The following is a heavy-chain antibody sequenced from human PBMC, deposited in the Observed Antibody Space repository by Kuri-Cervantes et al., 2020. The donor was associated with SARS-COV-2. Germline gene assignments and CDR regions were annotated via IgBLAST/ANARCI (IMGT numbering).Heavy chain of an antibody. J-gene: IGHJ4*02. Sequence: GESLKISCAASGFTFSSYAMGWVRQAPGKGLEWVSAISGSGGSTYYADSVKGRFTISRDNSKNTLYLQVNSLRAEDTAVYYCAKDPGDGYFDYWGQGSLVTVSS. D-gene: IGHD5-24*01. CDR3: AKDPGDGYFDY. V-gene: IGHV3-23*01. CDR1: GFTFSSYA. CDR2: ISGSGGST.